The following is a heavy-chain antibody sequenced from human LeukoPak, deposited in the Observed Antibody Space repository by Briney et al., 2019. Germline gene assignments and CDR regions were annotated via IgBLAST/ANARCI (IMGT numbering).Heavy chain of an antibody. J-gene: IGHJ3*02. D-gene: IGHD3-22*01. CDR2: IIPIFGTA. V-gene: IGHV1-69*05. Sequence: GASVKVSCKASGGTFSSYAISWVRQAPGQGLEWMGGIIPIFGTANYAQKFQGRVTITTDESTSTAYMELSSLRSEDTAVYYCARDPKPLNYYDRSGYMGGGIWGQGTMVTVSS. CDR3: ARDPKPLNYYDRSGYMGGGI. CDR1: GGTFSSYA.